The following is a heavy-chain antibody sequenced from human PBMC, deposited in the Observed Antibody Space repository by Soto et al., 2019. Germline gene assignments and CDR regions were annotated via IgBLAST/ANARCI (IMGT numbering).Heavy chain of an antibody. CDR3: ARVPYFYESSGYYSYYYYFNY. D-gene: IGHD3-22*01. CDR2: NTGNSIVL. V-gene: IGHV3-48*02. Sequence: GGSLRRSCAASGFVFSGYSMSWVRQAPGKGLERVGNNTGNSIVLCYAYSVRGQFTMSRHKCKSALSLQMNSLGDEDTAVYYCARVPYFYESSGYYSYYYYFNYLGQGTQVTV. CDR1: GFVFSGYS. J-gene: IGHJ4*02.